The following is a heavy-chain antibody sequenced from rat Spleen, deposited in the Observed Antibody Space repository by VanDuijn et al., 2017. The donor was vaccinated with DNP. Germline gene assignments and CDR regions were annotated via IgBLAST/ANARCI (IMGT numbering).Heavy chain of an antibody. CDR1: GFTFSDHN. CDR2: ITYDGSNT. J-gene: IGHJ4*01. CDR3: TRHRTIMPYYYAMDA. Sequence: EVRLVESGGGLVQPGRSLRLSCAASGFTFSDHNMAWVRQAPKKGLEWVATITYDGSNTYYRDSVKGRFTISRDNAQSTLYLQMDSLRSEDTATYYCTRHRTIMPYYYAMDAWGQGASVTVSS. D-gene: IGHD1-12*01. V-gene: IGHV5-7*01.